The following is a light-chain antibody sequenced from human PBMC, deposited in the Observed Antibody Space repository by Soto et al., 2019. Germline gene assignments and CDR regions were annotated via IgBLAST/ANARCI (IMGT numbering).Light chain of an antibody. V-gene: IGKV3-20*01. CDR2: GAS. CDR3: QKYGSSLWT. CDR1: QSVISSY. Sequence: EIVLTQSPGTLALSPGERATLSCRASQSVISSYLAWYQQKSGQAPRLFIYGASNRATGIPDRFSGSGSGTDLTLTISRLEPEDFAVYYCQKYGSSLWTSVQVTKV. J-gene: IGKJ1*01.